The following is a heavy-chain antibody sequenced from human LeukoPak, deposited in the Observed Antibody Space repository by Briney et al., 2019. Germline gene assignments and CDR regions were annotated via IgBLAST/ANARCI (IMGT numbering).Heavy chain of an antibody. CDR2: INHSGST. D-gene: IGHD3-22*01. CDR3: ARGQTLTYYYDSSGYYYDY. Sequence: SETLSLTCAVYGGSFSGYYWSWIRQPPGKGLEWIGEINHSGSTNYNPSLKSRVTISVDTSKNQFSLKLSSVTAADTAVYYCARGQTLTYYYDSSGYYYDYWGQGTLVTVSS. V-gene: IGHV4-34*01. CDR1: GGSFSGYY. J-gene: IGHJ4*02.